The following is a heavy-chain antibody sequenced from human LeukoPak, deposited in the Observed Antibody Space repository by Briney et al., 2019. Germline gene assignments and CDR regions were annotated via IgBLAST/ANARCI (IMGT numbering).Heavy chain of an antibody. Sequence: PTGRSLRLSCAASGFTFDDYAMHGVRQPPGKALNGASGISWNGVGIGYADSVKGRFTISRDNAKNSLYLQMNSLRAEDTALYYCAKEGRLAAAATRYYYYYYMDVWGKGTTVTVSS. CDR1: GFTFDDYA. CDR2: ISWNGVGI. D-gene: IGHD6-13*01. J-gene: IGHJ6*03. CDR3: AKEGRLAAAATRYYYYYYMDV. V-gene: IGHV3-9*01.